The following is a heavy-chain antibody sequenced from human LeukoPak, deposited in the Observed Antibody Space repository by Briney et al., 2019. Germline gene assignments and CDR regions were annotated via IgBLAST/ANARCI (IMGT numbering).Heavy chain of an antibody. J-gene: IGHJ6*03. Sequence: SETLSLTCAVYGGSFSGYYWSWIRQPPGKGLEWIGEINHSGSTNYNPSPKSRVTISVDTSKNQFSLKLSSVTAADTAVYYCARSKRDSSSSFYYYYYMDVWGKGTTVTVSS. CDR3: ARSKRDSSSSFYYYYYMDV. D-gene: IGHD6-6*01. CDR2: INHSGST. V-gene: IGHV4-34*01. CDR1: GGSFSGYY.